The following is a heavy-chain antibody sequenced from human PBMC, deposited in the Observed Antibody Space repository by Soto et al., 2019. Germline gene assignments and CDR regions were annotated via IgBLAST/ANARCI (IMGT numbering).Heavy chain of an antibody. J-gene: IGHJ4*02. Sequence: SETLSLTCTVSGGSISSYYWSWIRQPPGKGLEWIGDIYYSGSTNYNPSLKSRVTISVDTSKNQFSLKLSSVTAADTAVYYCATAHTSYGDYISDYWGQGTLVTVSS. D-gene: IGHD4-17*01. CDR2: IYYSGST. CDR1: GGSISSYY. V-gene: IGHV4-59*01. CDR3: ATAHTSYGDYISDY.